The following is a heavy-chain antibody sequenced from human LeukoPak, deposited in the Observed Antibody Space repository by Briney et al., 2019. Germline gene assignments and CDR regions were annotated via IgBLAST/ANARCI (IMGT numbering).Heavy chain of an antibody. J-gene: IGHJ3*02. D-gene: IGHD6-19*01. V-gene: IGHV3-30*02. CDR2: IRYDGSNK. CDR1: GFTFSSYG. CDR3: AKDRVVAGTTGAFDI. Sequence: PGGSLRLSCAASGFTFSSYGMHWVRQAPGKGLEWVAFIRYDGSNKYYADSVKGRFTISRDNSKNTLYPQMNSLRAEDTAVYYCAKDRVVAGTTGAFDIWGQGTMVTVSS.